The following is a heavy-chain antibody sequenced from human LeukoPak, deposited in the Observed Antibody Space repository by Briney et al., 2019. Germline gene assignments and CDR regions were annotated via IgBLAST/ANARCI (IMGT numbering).Heavy chain of an antibody. CDR3: ARDNGLQSAFDI. Sequence: SQTLSLTCTVSGGSISSGSYYWSWIRQPAGKGLEWTGRIYTSGSTNYNPSLKSRVTISVDTSKNQFSLKLSSVTAADTAVYYCARDNGLQSAFDIWGQGTMVTVSS. V-gene: IGHV4-61*02. J-gene: IGHJ3*02. CDR2: IYTSGST. CDR1: GGSISSGSYY. D-gene: IGHD4-11*01.